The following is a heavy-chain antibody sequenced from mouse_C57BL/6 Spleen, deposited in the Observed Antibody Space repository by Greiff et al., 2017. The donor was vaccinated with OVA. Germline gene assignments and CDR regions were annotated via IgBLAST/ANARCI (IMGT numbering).Heavy chain of an antibody. CDR1: GYTFTSYW. D-gene: IGHD1-1*01. J-gene: IGHJ4*01. CDR2: IYPGSGRT. V-gene: IGHV1-55*01. Sequence: QVQLQQPGAELVKPGASVKMSCKASGYTFTSYWITWVKQRPGQGLEWIGDIYPGSGRTNYNEKFKSKATLTVDTSSSTAYMQLSSLTSEDSAVYYCARGYYGSSVPMDYWGQGTSVTVSS. CDR3: ARGYYGSSVPMDY.